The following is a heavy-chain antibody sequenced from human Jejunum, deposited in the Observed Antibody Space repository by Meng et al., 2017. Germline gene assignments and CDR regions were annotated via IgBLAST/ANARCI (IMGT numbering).Heavy chain of an antibody. CDR1: GFIFSSFE. D-gene: IGHD6-13*01. J-gene: IGHJ3*02. Sequence: GGSLRLSCEVSGFIFSSFEMNWVRQAPGKGLEWVSYISNGGGRTIYYADSVKGRFTISRDNAKNSLYLQMSSLRAEDTAIYYCVREAGNLRAFDIWGQGTMVTVSS. CDR3: VREAGNLRAFDI. CDR2: ISNGGGRTI. V-gene: IGHV3-48*03.